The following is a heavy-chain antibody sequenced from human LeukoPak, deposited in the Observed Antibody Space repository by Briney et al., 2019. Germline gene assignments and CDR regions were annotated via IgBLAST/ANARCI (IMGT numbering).Heavy chain of an antibody. Sequence: GGSLRLSCAASGFTFDDYAMHWVRQAPGKGLEWVSGISWNSGSIGYADSVKGRFTISRDNAKNSLYLQMNSLRAEDTALYYCAEAEYSGSYHLADYWGQGTLVTVSS. V-gene: IGHV3-9*01. CDR2: ISWNSGSI. CDR3: AEAEYSGSYHLADY. CDR1: GFTFDDYA. J-gene: IGHJ4*02. D-gene: IGHD1-26*01.